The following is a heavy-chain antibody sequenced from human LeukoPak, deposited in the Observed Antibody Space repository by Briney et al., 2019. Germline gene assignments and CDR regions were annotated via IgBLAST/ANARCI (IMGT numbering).Heavy chain of an antibody. CDR1: GFTFSDYY. J-gene: IGHJ4*02. D-gene: IGHD1-26*01. CDR2: ISSTSTYT. V-gene: IGHV3-11*03. Sequence: GESLKISCAVSGFTFSDYYMSWVRRAPGKGLEWVSYISSTSTYTNYADSVKGRFTISRDNAKNSLYLQMNSLRAEDTAVYYCARREARIFDYWGQGTLVTVSS. CDR3: ARREARIFDY.